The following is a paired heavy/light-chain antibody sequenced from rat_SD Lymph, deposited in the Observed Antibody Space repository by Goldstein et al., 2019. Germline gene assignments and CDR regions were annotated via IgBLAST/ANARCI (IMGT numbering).Light chain of an antibody. CDR3: QQGYTPLT. CDR2: HTS. V-gene: IGKV10S9*01. CDR1: ENINNY. J-gene: IGKJ5*01. Sequence: DIKMTQSPSSLSASLGERVTISCRASENINNYLSWYQKKEDGSVKLLIYHTSRLQPGAPSRFSGSGSGKDYSLTISGLESEDIATYYCQQGYTPLTFGSGTKLEIK.
Heavy chain of an antibody. CDR3: ARDRRYNSGPGYVMDA. CDR1: GYTFTNYA. V-gene: IGHV1-49*01. Sequence: EVKLQQSGDELVRPGASVKISCKASGYTFTNYAMYWVKQSPGQGLEWIGTIIPLIDTTSYNQKFKGKATLTADKSSNTAYMELSRLTSEDSAVYYCARDRRYNSGPGYVMDAWGQGASVTVSS. J-gene: IGHJ4*01. CDR2: IIPLIDTT. D-gene: IGHD4-3*01.